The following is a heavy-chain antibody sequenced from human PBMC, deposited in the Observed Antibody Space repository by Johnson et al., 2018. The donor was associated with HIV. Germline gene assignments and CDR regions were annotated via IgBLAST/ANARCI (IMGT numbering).Heavy chain of an antibody. Sequence: VQLVESGGGLVQPGRSLRLSCAASGFTFDDYGMSWVRQAPGKGLEWVSGINWNGVRTAYPDSMKGRFTISRDNAKNSLYLQMNSLRAEDTAVYYCARALADGWFSYDVFDIWGQGTMVTVSS. D-gene: IGHD3-10*01. CDR1: GFTFDDYG. V-gene: IGHV3-20*04. CDR3: ARALADGWFSYDVFDI. J-gene: IGHJ3*02. CDR2: INWNGVRT.